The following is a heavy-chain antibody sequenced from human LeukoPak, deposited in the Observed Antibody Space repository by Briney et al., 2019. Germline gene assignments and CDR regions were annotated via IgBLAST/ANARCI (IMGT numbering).Heavy chain of an antibody. D-gene: IGHD2-21*02. Sequence: GASVKVSCKASGYIFCNFHVKWRRQARGQWLEWIGWVSPKTGERGYALRFQGRVTMTSDTYEGTVYMEMRSLTSDDTAVYYCARTPPKGDIDTWGQGTMVTVSS. CDR1: GYIFCNFH. J-gene: IGHJ5*02. CDR2: VSPKTGER. V-gene: IGHV1-8*01. CDR3: ARTPPKGDIDT.